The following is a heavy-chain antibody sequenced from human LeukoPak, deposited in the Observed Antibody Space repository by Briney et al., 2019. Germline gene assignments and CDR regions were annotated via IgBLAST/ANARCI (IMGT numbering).Heavy chain of an antibody. Sequence: GGSLRLSCAASGFTFISYGMHWVRQAPGKGLEWVAVISYDGSNKFYADSVKGRFTISRDNSKNTLSLQMDSLRAEDTAVYYCASGSGYNFGNFDYWGQGTLVTVSS. CDR2: ISYDGSNK. D-gene: IGHD5-18*01. V-gene: IGHV3-30*03. CDR3: ASGSGYNFGNFDY. CDR1: GFTFISYG. J-gene: IGHJ4*02.